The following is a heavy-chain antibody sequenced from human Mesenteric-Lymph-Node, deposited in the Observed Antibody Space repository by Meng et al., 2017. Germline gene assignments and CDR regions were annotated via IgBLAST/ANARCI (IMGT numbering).Heavy chain of an antibody. Sequence: QVLLQASGPGLVKPSESLSLTGAGSGGSISSINWWTWVRQPPGKGLEWIGESYHSGSTNYNPSLKSRVTISVDKSKNQFSLKLSSVTAADTAVYYCARVAAAGNEWFDPWGQGTLVTVSS. J-gene: IGHJ5*02. V-gene: IGHV4-4*02. CDR1: GGSISSINW. CDR2: SYHSGST. CDR3: ARVAAAGNEWFDP. D-gene: IGHD6-13*01.